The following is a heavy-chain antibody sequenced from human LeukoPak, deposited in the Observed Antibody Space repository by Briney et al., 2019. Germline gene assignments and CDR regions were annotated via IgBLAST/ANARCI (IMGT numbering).Heavy chain of an antibody. D-gene: IGHD6-19*01. CDR2: ISYDGSNK. Sequence: GGSLRLSCAASGFTFSSYGMHWVRQAPGKGLEWVAVISYDGSNKYYADSVKGRFTISRDNSKNTQYLQMNSLRAEDTAVYYCARGTPSSSGWLYYGMDVWGQGTTVTVSS. CDR3: ARGTPSSSGWLYYGMDV. V-gene: IGHV3-30*03. CDR1: GFTFSSYG. J-gene: IGHJ6*02.